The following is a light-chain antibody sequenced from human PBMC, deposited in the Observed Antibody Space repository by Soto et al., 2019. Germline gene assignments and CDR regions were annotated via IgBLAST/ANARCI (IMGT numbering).Light chain of an antibody. Sequence: QSVLTQSPSASDSLGASVKLTCTLSSGHSSYTIAWHQQHPEKGPRYLMRVNSDGRHYKGDGIPERFSGSSSGAERYLTISSLQSEDEADYYCQTWGSGIVLFGGGTKLTVL. J-gene: IGLJ2*01. CDR3: QTWGSGIVL. CDR1: SGHSSYT. V-gene: IGLV4-69*01. CDR2: VNSDGRH.